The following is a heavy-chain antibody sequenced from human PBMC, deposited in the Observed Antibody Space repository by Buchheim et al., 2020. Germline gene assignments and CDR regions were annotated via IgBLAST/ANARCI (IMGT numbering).Heavy chain of an antibody. Sequence: AQLSESGGGLVQRGGSLRLSCGASGFTFSAYAMSWVRRAPGKGLEWVAVISNDGSDKYYADSVKGRFTISRDNSKNTLSLQMNSLRAEDTAVYYCAKSHSSDWYSFDYWGQGTL. CDR2: ISNDGSDK. CDR3: AKSHSSDWYSFDY. D-gene: IGHD6-19*01. J-gene: IGHJ4*02. CDR1: GFTFSAYA. V-gene: IGHV3-30*18.